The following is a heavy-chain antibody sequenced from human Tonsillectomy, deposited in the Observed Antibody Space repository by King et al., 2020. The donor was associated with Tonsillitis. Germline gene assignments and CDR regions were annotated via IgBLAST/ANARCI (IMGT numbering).Heavy chain of an antibody. V-gene: IGHV3-43*02. CDR3: AKDASDLESAALFYYSSYMDV. Sequence: EVQLVESGGGVVQPGGSLRLSCAASGFTFDDYAMHWVRQAPGKGLEWVSVISGDGGTTDYADSVKGRFTISRDNSRNSLYVQMNSLRTEDTGLYYCAKDASDLESAALFYYSSYMDVWGKGTTVTVSS. CDR1: GFTFDDYA. D-gene: IGHD2-2*01. CDR2: ISGDGGTT. J-gene: IGHJ6*03.